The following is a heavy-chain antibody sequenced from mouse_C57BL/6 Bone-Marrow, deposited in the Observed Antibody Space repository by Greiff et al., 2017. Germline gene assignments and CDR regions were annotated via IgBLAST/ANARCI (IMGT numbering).Heavy chain of an antibody. J-gene: IGHJ3*01. D-gene: IGHD1-1*01. CDR3: AREKGYGSSLWFAY. CDR2: LDPSDSYT. Sequence: VQLQQPGAELVKPGASVKLSCKASGYTFTSSWMQWVKQRPGQGLEWIGELDPSDSYTNYNQKFKGKATLTVDTSSSTAYMQLSSLTSEDSAVYYCAREKGYGSSLWFAYWGQGTLVTVSA. V-gene: IGHV1-50*01. CDR1: GYTFTSSW.